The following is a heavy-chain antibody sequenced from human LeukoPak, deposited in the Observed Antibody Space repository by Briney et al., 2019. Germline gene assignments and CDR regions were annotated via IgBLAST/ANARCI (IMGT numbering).Heavy chain of an antibody. Sequence: SETLSLTCTVSGGSISSGDYYWSWIRQPPGKGLEWIGYIYYSGSTNYNPSLKSRVTISVDTSKNQFSLKLSSVTAADTAVYYCALRSGWDEYNWFDPWGQGTLVTVSS. J-gene: IGHJ5*02. CDR2: IYYSGST. D-gene: IGHD6-19*01. V-gene: IGHV4-61*08. CDR3: ALRSGWDEYNWFDP. CDR1: GGSISSGDYY.